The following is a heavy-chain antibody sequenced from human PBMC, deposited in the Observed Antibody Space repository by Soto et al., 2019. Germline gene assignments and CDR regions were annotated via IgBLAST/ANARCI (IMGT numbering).Heavy chain of an antibody. CDR3: ARHQTAGTTYDY. CDR2: FYYSGST. CDR1: GGSISSRYY. Sequence: LSLTCTVSGGSISSRYYWGWIRQPPGKGLEWTGSFYYSGSTYYNPSLKSRVTISVDTSKNQFSLKLRSVAAADTAVYYCARHQTAGTTYDYWGQGTLVTVS. V-gene: IGHV4-39*01. D-gene: IGHD1-1*01. J-gene: IGHJ4*02.